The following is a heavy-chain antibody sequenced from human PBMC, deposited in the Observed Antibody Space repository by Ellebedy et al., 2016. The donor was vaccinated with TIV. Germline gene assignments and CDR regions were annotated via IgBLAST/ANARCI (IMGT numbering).Heavy chain of an antibody. Sequence: GESLKISCAASGFTFSSYAMTWVRRTPGRGLEWVSAITGSGSGTYIADSVKGRFTMSRDNSKNTLHLQMNGLRAEDTAEYYCAKTSDSSGYYYFNDAFDTWGQGTMVTVSS. J-gene: IGHJ3*02. CDR2: ITGSGSGT. CDR3: AKTSDSSGYYYFNDAFDT. V-gene: IGHV3-23*01. CDR1: GFTFSSYA. D-gene: IGHD3-22*01.